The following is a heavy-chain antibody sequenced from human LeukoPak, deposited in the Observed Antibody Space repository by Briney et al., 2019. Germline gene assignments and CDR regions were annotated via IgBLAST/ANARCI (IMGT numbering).Heavy chain of an antibody. CDR1: GFTFSTYW. Sequence: GSLRLSCAASGFTFSTYWMSWVRQAPGKGLEWVANIKQDDGSEKYYVDSVKGRFTISRDNDKNSLYLQMNSLRAEDTAVYYCARENDFSVWGKGTTVTVSS. CDR3: ARENDFSV. CDR2: IKQDDGSEK. J-gene: IGHJ6*04. V-gene: IGHV3-7*01. D-gene: IGHD3-3*01.